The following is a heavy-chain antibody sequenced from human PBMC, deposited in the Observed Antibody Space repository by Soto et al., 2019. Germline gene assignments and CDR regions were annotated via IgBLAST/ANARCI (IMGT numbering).Heavy chain of an antibody. CDR1: GYSLTSYY. V-gene: IGHV1-46*01. Sequence: ASVKVSCKASGYSLTSYYMHWVRRAPGQGLEWMGITNPSDGSTNYAQKFQGRVTMTSDTSTSTVYMEMSSLRSEDTAMYYCARSYVTSRPIDFWGQGTLVTVSS. CDR3: ARSYVTSRPIDF. J-gene: IGHJ4*02. D-gene: IGHD3-10*02. CDR2: TNPSDGST.